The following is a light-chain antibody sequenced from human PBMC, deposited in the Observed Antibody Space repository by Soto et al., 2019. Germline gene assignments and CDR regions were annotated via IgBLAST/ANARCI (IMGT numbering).Light chain of an antibody. J-gene: IGLJ3*02. CDR2: YNS. Sequence: SYELTQPASVTVAAGKTARITCGGNNIGSKSVHWYQQKPGQAPVLVIYYNSDRPSGIPERFSGSNSGNTATLTISRVEAGDEADYYCQVWDSSSDHWVFGGGTKVTV. V-gene: IGLV3-21*04. CDR3: QVWDSSSDHWV. CDR1: NIGSKS.